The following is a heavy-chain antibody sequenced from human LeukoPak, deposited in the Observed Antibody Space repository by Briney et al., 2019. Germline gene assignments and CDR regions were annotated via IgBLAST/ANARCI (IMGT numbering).Heavy chain of an antibody. CDR2: IIPILGIA. V-gene: IGHV1-69*04. Sequence: GASVKVSCKASGGTFSSYAISWVRQAPGQGLEWMGRIIPILGIANYAQKFQGRVTITADKSTSTAYMELSSLRSEDTAVYYCARVLAGTYYFDYGGQGPLVTVSS. CDR1: GGTFSSYA. J-gene: IGHJ4*02. D-gene: IGHD1-1*01. CDR3: ARVLAGTYYFDY.